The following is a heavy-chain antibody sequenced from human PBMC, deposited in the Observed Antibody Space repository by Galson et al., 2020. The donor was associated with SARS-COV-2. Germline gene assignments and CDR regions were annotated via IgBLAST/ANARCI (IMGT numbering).Heavy chain of an antibody. CDR1: GFSFSTYT. V-gene: IGHV3-21*01. Sequence: TGGSLRLSCAASGFSFSTYTMNWVRQAPGKGLEWVSSITSSGRYIYYADSVKGRFTISRDNAKNSLYLQMNSLRAEDTAVFYCVRDGVPQLIDAFDIWGQWTMVTVSS. D-gene: IGHD5-18*01. J-gene: IGHJ3*02. CDR3: VRDGVPQLIDAFDI. CDR2: ITSSGRYI.